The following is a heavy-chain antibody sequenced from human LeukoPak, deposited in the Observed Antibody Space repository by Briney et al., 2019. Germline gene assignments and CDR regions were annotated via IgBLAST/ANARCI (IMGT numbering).Heavy chain of an antibody. Sequence: SETLSLTCSVSGDSIRNRSYYWSWIRQPPGKGLEWIGYIYYSGSTNYNPSLKSRVTVSVDTSKNQFSLKLSSVTAADTAVYYCARSYGDYAPSYPWGQGTLVTVSS. V-gene: IGHV4-61*05. D-gene: IGHD4-17*01. CDR3: ARSYGDYAPSYP. CDR2: IYYSGST. J-gene: IGHJ5*02. CDR1: GDSIRNRSYY.